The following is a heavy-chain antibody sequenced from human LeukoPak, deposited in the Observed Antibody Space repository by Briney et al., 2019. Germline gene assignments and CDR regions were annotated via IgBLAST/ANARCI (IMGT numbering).Heavy chain of an antibody. CDR1: GYTFTKYA. CDR2: IDTNTGNP. J-gene: IGHJ4*02. D-gene: IGHD3-22*01. V-gene: IGHV7-4-1*02. CDR3: ANCYDSSGFFAY. Sequence: PVASVKVSCKGSGYTFTKYAISWVRQAPGQGLEYMGWIDTNTGNPTYAQGFTGRIVFSLDTSVSTAYLQISSLKAEDSAIYFCANCYDSSGFFAYWGQGTLVTVSS.